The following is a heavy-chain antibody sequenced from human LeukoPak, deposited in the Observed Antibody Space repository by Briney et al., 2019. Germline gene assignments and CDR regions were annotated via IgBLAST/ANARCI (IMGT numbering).Heavy chain of an antibody. CDR1: GFTFSSYS. Sequence: GGSLRLSCAASGFTFSSYSMHWVRQAPGKGLEWVSGINWNGGSTGYADSVKGRFTISRDNAKNSLYLQMNSLRAEDTALYYCAKEAHYPHMGTYLVTIDSWGQGTLVTVSS. CDR2: INWNGGST. CDR3: AKEAHYPHMGTYLVTIDS. D-gene: IGHD3-9*01. V-gene: IGHV3-20*04. J-gene: IGHJ4*02.